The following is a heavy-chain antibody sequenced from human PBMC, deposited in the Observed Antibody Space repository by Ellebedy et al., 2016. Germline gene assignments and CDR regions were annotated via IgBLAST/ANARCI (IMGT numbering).Heavy chain of an antibody. Sequence: SETLSLTXTVSGASITSDNYDWGWLRQAPGKSLEWIGCINYSGGTFDNPSLKSRVTISLDTSKNHFSLILTSLTAADTAVYYCAARGGGYAVGWFDPWGQGTLVTVSS. CDR3: AARGGGYAVGWFDP. J-gene: IGHJ5*02. CDR2: INYSGGT. D-gene: IGHD6-19*01. CDR1: GASITSDNYD. V-gene: IGHV4-39*07.